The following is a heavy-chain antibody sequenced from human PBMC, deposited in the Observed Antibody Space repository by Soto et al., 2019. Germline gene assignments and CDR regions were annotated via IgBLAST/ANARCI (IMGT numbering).Heavy chain of an antibody. V-gene: IGHV3-48*02. D-gene: IGHD3-10*01. CDR1: GFTFSDFN. Sequence: EVQLVESGGGLVQPGGSLRLSCAGSGFTFSDFNMNWVRPAPGKGLEWISYIDSSGATIYYADSVKGRFTISRDNAKNSLFLQMNSLRDEDTAVYHCTRAGFWGQGTLVTVSS. J-gene: IGHJ4*02. CDR2: IDSSGATI. CDR3: TRAGF.